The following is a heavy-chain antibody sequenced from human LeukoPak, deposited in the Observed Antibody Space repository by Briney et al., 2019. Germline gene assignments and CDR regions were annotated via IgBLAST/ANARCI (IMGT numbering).Heavy chain of an antibody. V-gene: IGHV3-23*01. CDR2: ICGSGGST. Sequence: GGSLRLSCAASGFTFSSYAMSWVPQAPGKGLEWVSAICGSGGSTYSADSVKGPFTISRDNSKNTLYLQMNSLRAEDTAVYYCAKDEPRAAVASKSFDFWGQGTLVTVSS. CDR1: GFTFSSYA. D-gene: IGHD6-19*01. CDR3: AKDEPRAAVASKSFDF. J-gene: IGHJ4*02.